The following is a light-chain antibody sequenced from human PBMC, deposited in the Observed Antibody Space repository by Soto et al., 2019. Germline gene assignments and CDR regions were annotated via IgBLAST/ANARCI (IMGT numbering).Light chain of an antibody. V-gene: IGKV3-15*01. CDR2: GAS. Sequence: DIVLTQSPGTLSLSPGQRATLSCRASQSVSSSYLAWYQQKPGQAPRLLIYGASTRATGIPARFSGSGSGTEFTLTISRLQSEDFAVYYCQQYNNWPPWTFGQGTKVDIK. CDR1: QSVSSSY. J-gene: IGKJ1*01. CDR3: QQYNNWPPWT.